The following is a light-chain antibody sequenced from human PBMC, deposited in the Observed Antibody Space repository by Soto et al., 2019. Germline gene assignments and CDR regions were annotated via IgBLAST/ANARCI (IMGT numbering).Light chain of an antibody. J-gene: IGLJ2*01. CDR3: SSFAGGGNPVL. CDR1: SSDVGGYNY. CDR2: EVT. V-gene: IGLV2-8*01. Sequence: QSALTQPPSASRSLGQSVTISCTGTSSDVGGYNYVSWHQQHPGKAPKLMIYEVTERPSGVPDRFSGSKSGNTASLTVSGLQAEDEADYYCSSFAGGGNPVLFGGGTKLTVL.